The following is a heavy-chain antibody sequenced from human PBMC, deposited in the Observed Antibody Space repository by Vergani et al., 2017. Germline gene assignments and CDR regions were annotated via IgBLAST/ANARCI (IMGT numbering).Heavy chain of an antibody. D-gene: IGHD4-11*01. J-gene: IGHJ5*02. CDR3: VVDHDYSRFDP. CDR2: IGVSDNSI. V-gene: IGHV3-48*01. Sequence: DVRLVESGGGVVQPGGSLRLSCAASGFTFSAYSMNWVRQTPGKGLEWISYIGVSDNSIYYADSVMGRFAIARDNARNLLFLQMNSLRADDSALYFCVVDHDYSRFDPWGQGTLVTVS. CDR1: GFTFSAYS.